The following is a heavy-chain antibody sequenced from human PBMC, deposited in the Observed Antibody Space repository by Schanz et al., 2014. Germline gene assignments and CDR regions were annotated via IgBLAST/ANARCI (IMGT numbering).Heavy chain of an antibody. CDR3: ARGNGGYYPFDY. CDR1: GFTFGTFW. Sequence: EVQLVESGGGLLQPGGSLRLSCAASGFTFGTFWMSWVRQAPGKGLKWVANINQDGSDKSYVDSVKGRFTISRDNAKNSLYLQMNSARAEATAVYYCARGNGGYYPFDYWGQGSLVTVSS. V-gene: IGHV3-7*01. J-gene: IGHJ4*02. D-gene: IGHD3-22*01. CDR2: INQDGSDK.